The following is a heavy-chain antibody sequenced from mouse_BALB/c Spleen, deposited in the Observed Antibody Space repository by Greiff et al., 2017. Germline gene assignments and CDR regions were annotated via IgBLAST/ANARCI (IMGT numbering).Heavy chain of an antibody. CDR3: ARRGGLYGKGYAMDY. CDR2: INSNGGST. D-gene: IGHD1-1*02. J-gene: IGHJ4*01. Sequence: EVMLVESGGGLVQPGGSLKLSCAASGFTFSSYGMSWVRQTPDKRLELVATINSNGGSTYYPDSVKGRFTISRDNAKNTLYLQMSSLKSEDTAMYYCARRGGLYGKGYAMDYWGQGTSVTVSS. CDR1: GFTFSSYG. V-gene: IGHV5-6-3*01.